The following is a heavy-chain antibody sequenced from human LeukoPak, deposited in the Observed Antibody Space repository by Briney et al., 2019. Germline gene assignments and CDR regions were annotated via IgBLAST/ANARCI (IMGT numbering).Heavy chain of an antibody. CDR2: TYYRSKWYN. Sequence: SQTLSLTCAISGDSVSSNSAAWNWIRQSPSRGLEWLGRTYYRSKWYNDYAVSVKSRITINPDTSKNQFSLQLNSVTPEDTAVYYCARGSSSSSPWVSRPTLGYWGQGTLVTVSS. CDR3: ARGSSSSSPWVSRPTLGY. D-gene: IGHD6-6*01. CDR1: GDSVSSNSAA. V-gene: IGHV6-1*01. J-gene: IGHJ4*02.